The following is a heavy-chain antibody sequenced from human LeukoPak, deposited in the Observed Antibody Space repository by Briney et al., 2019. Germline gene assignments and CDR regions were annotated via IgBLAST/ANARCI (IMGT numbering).Heavy chain of an antibody. CDR3: ARNQGGVVPAATDAFDI. CDR1: GYIFTSYG. Sequence: ASVKVSCKASGYIFTSYGISWVRQAPGQGLEWMGWISAYNGNTNYAQKLQGRVAMTKDTSTTTAYMELRSLRSDDTAVYYCARNQGGVVPAATDAFDILGQGTMVTVSS. CDR2: ISAYNGNT. J-gene: IGHJ3*02. D-gene: IGHD2-2*01. V-gene: IGHV1-18*01.